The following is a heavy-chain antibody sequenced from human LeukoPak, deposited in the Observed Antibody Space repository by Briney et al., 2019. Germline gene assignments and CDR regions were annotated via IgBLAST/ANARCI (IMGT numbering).Heavy chain of an antibody. Sequence: SVKVSCKASGGTFSSYAISWVRQAPGQGLEWTGGIIPIFGTANYAQKFQGRVTITADESTSTAYMKLSSLRSEDTAVYYCARDRTRQLRFLERRYYYYYYGMDVWGQGTTVTVSS. CDR3: ARDRTRQLRFLERRYYYYYYGMDV. D-gene: IGHD3-3*01. CDR2: IIPIFGTA. J-gene: IGHJ6*02. CDR1: GGTFSSYA. V-gene: IGHV1-69*13.